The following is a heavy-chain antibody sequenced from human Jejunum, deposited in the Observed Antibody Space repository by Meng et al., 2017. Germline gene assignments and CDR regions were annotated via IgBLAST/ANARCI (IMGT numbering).Heavy chain of an antibody. V-gene: IGHV3-13*01. CDR3: AREVHDSGDTGLYFDV. CDR2: IGRGFDT. CDR1: GFTFSDND. Sequence: GGSLRLSCAAPGFTFSDNDFHWVRQATGKGLEWVSAIGRGFDTYYADSVKGRFTISRQNADNSFYLQMNRLTAGDTAVYYCAREVHDSGDTGLYFDVWGRGVLVTVSS. J-gene: IGHJ2*01. D-gene: IGHD4-17*01.